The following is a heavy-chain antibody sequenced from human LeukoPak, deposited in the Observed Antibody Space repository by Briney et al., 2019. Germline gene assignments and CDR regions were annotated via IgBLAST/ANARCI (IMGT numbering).Heavy chain of an antibody. J-gene: IGHJ4*02. CDR2: ISYDGSNK. Sequence: PGRSLRLSCAASGFTFSSYGMHWVRQAPGKGLEWVAVISYDGSNKYYADSVKGRFTISRDNSKNTLYLQMNSLRAEDTAVYYCAKPVTPRIGNTVDYWGQGTLVTVSS. CDR3: AKPVTPRIGNTVDY. D-gene: IGHD2/OR15-2a*01. V-gene: IGHV3-30*18. CDR1: GFTFSSYG.